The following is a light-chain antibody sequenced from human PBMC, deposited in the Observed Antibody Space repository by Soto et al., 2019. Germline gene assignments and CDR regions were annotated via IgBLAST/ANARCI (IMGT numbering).Light chain of an antibody. CDR2: AAS. J-gene: IGKJ1*01. V-gene: IGKV1-39*01. Sequence: DIQMTQSPSSLSASVGDRVTITCRASQSVNTYLHWYQQKAGQAPKLLIYAASNLQSGVPSRFSGRGSGTDFTLTVKSLQPEDFATYYCQQGYSNPWTFGQGTKVDIK. CDR1: QSVNTY. CDR3: QQGYSNPWT.